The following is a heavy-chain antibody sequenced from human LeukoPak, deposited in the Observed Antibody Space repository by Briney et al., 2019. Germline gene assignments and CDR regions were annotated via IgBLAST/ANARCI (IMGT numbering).Heavy chain of an antibody. CDR2: ISNDGNNK. V-gene: IGHV3-30-3*01. J-gene: IGHJ3*02. D-gene: IGHD3-3*01. Sequence: QPGRSLRLSCAASGFTFSSYAMHWVRQAPGKGLEWVAAISNDGNNKYYADSVKGRFTISRDNSKNTLYLQMNSLRAEDTAVYYCARGAIPHLRFLEWFPGDPGAFDIWGQGTMVTVSS. CDR1: GFTFSSYA. CDR3: ARGAIPHLRFLEWFPGDPGAFDI.